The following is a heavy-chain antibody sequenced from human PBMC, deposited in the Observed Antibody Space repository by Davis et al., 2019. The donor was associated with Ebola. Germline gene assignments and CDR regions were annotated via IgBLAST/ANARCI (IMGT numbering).Heavy chain of an antibody. Sequence: AGSLTLSCAASGFTFSTYGMHWVRQAPANRLEWVAVIWFVGSTKYYADSVKGRFTISRDNSKNTLFLHINSLRVEDTAVYYCARVPATYYGMDVWGKGTTVTVSS. V-gene: IGHV3-33*08. CDR2: IWFVGSTK. J-gene: IGHJ6*04. CDR1: GFTFSTYG. CDR3: ARVPATYYGMDV.